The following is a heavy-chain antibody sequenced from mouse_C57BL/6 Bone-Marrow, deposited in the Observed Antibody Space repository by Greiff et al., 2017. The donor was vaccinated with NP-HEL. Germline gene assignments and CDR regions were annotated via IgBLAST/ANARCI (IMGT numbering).Heavy chain of an antibody. CDR2: INPYNGGT. J-gene: IGHJ1*03. Sequence: EVQVVESGPVLVKPGASVKMSCKASGYTFTDYYMNWVKQSHGKSLEWIGVINPYNGGTSYKQKFKGKATLTVDKSSSTAYMELNSLTSEDSAVYYCARKIITTVVEVDFDVWGTGTTVTVSS. CDR3: ARKIITTVVEVDFDV. CDR1: GYTFTDYY. V-gene: IGHV1-19*01. D-gene: IGHD1-1*01.